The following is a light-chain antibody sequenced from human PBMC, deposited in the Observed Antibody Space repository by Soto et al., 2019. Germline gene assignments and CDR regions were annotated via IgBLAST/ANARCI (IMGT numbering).Light chain of an antibody. J-gene: IGKJ1*01. CDR1: QSISSY. CDR3: LQHNSYPVT. Sequence: DIQMTQSPASLSASIGDRVTITCRASQSISSYLNWYQQTPGKAPKLLIYAASSLQSGVPSRFSGSGSGTEFTLTISSLQPEDFATYYCLQHNSYPVTFGQGTKVDIK. V-gene: IGKV1-17*01. CDR2: AAS.